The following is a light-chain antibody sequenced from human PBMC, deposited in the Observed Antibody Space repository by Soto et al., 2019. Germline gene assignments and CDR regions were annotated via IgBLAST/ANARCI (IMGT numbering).Light chain of an antibody. CDR1: QDISNY. J-gene: IGKJ5*01. CDR3: QQYDNLHP. V-gene: IGKV1-33*01. Sequence: DIQMTQSPSSLSASVGDRVTITCQASQDISNYLNWYQQKPGKAPKLLIYDASNLETGVPSRFSGSGSGTDFTFTISSLQPEDIATYYCQQYDNLHPFGQGTRLEI. CDR2: DAS.